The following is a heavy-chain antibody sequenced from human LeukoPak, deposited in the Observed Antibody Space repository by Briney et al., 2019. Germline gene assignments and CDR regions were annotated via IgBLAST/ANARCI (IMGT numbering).Heavy chain of an antibody. CDR2: IIPIFGTA. Sequence: SVKVSCKASGGTFSSYAISWVRQAPGQGLEWMGGIIPIFGTANYAQKFQGRVTITTDESTSTAYMELSSLRSEDTAVYYCARDQSYGSSLDYWGQGTLVTVSS. CDR3: ARDQSYGSSLDY. D-gene: IGHD6-13*01. V-gene: IGHV1-69*05. CDR1: GGTFSSYA. J-gene: IGHJ4*02.